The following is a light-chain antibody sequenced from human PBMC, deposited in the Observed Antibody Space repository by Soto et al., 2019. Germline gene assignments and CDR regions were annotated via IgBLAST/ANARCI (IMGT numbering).Light chain of an antibody. Sequence: QMTHSPSSLSASVLDRVTITFRASQGIRNDLGWYQQKPGKAPKLLIYAASSLQSGVPSRFSGGGSGTEFTLTISSLQPDDFATYYCQQYERFATFGQGTKVDIK. V-gene: IGKV1-17*01. J-gene: IGKJ1*01. CDR2: AAS. CDR3: QQYERFAT. CDR1: QGIRND.